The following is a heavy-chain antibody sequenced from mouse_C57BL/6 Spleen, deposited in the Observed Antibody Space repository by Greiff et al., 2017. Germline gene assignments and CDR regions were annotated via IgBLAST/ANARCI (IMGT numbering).Heavy chain of an antibody. V-gene: IGHV5-17*01. CDR3: ARRAYDYDGYFDV. J-gene: IGHJ1*03. CDR1: GFTFSDYG. Sequence: EVQGVESGGGLVKPGGSLKLSCAASGFTFSDYGMHWVRQAPEKGLEWVAYISSGSSTIYYADTVKGRFTISRDNAKNTLFLQMTRLRSEDTAMYYCARRAYDYDGYFDVWGTGTTVTVSS. CDR2: ISSGSSTI. D-gene: IGHD2-4*01.